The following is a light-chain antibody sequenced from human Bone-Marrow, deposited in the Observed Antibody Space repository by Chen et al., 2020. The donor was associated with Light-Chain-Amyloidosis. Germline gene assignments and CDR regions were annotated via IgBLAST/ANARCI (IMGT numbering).Light chain of an antibody. CDR1: NIGATS. Sequence: SYVRTQPSSVSVSPGQTATIACGGNNIGATSVHWYQPTPGQAPLLVVYDGSDRPSGIPERLSGSNSGNTATLTISRVEAGDEADYYCQVWDRSSDRPVFGGGTKLTVL. CDR2: DGS. CDR3: QVWDRSSDRPV. V-gene: IGLV3-21*02. J-gene: IGLJ3*02.